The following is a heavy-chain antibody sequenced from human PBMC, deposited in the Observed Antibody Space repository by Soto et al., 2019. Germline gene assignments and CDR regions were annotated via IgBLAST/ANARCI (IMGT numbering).Heavy chain of an antibody. D-gene: IGHD6-19*01. V-gene: IGHV3-23*01. J-gene: IGHJ5*02. CDR2: IHGEGAGT. CDR3: AKDGVARNGDWDWFDP. CDR1: GFTFRNYA. Sequence: EVQLLESGGGLVQPGGSVRLSCAASGFTFRNYAMTWVRQAPGKGLEWVSSIHGEGAGTYYADSVKGRFTVSRDDSKEKLYLQMSRLRVDDTAVYYCAKDGVARNGDWDWFDPWGQGTLVTVAS.